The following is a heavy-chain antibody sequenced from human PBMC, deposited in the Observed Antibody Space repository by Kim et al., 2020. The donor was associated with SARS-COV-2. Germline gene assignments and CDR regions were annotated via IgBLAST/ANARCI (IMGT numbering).Heavy chain of an antibody. J-gene: IGHJ4*02. V-gene: IGHV3-72*01. CDR1: GFRFTDHY. Sequence: GGSLRLSCAASGFRFTDHYMDWVRQAPGKGLEWIGRIRNKANGYTTQSIASVKGRFSFSRDDSKNSMYLQMNSLETEDTAVYYCARGGGSDWSTTAIDYWGQGTLVTVSS. D-gene: IGHD3-9*01. CDR3: ARGGGSDWSTTAIDY. CDR2: IRNKANGYTT.